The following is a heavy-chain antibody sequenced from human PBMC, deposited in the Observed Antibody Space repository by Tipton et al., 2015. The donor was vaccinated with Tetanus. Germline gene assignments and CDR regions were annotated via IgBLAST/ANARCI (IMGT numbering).Heavy chain of an antibody. CDR2: IKEDGSVK. Sequence: SLRLSCVASGFTFSNYWMSWVRQAPGKGPEWVANIKEDGSVKGYVDSVKGRFTISRDNAKNSLSLQMSSLRGEDTAVYSCEREGYWGQGTLVSVSS. CDR3: EREGY. J-gene: IGHJ4*02. V-gene: IGHV3-7*01. CDR1: GFTFSNYW.